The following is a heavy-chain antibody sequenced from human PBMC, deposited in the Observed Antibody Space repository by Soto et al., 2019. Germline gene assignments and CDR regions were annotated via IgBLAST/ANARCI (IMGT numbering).Heavy chain of an antibody. CDR1: GFTFSSYS. V-gene: IGHV3-21*01. CDR3: ARDRGYSYGYPSWYFDL. D-gene: IGHD5-18*01. CDR2: ISSSSSYI. Sequence: EVQLVESGGGLVKPGGSLRLSCAASGFTFSSYSMNWVRQAPGKGLEWVSSISSSSSYIYYADSVKGRFTISRDNAKNSLYLQMNSLRAEDTAVYYCARDRGYSYGYPSWYFDLWGRGTLDTVSS. J-gene: IGHJ2*01.